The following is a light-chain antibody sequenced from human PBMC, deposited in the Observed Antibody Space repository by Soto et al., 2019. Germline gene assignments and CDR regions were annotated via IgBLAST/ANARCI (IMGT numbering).Light chain of an antibody. CDR3: QTWGTGIGV. Sequence: QPVLTQSPSASASLGASVKLTCTLSSGHSSYAIAWHQQQPEKGPRYLMKLNSDGSHSKGDGIPDRFSGSSSGAERYLTISSLQSEDEADYYCQTWGTGIGVFGGGTK. CDR1: SGHSSYA. V-gene: IGLV4-69*01. J-gene: IGLJ3*02. CDR2: LNSDGSH.